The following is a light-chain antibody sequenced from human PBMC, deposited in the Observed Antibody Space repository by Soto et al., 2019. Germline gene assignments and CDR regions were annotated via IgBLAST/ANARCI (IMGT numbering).Light chain of an antibody. CDR1: QSVNTN. CDR2: GAS. Sequence: EIVMTQSPATLSVSPGERATLSCRASQSVNTNLAWYQQKPGQAPRLLIYGASTRATGIPARFSGSGSGTDFTLTISSLQPEDFATYYCQQSYSTETFGQGTKVDIK. J-gene: IGKJ1*01. V-gene: IGKV3-15*01. CDR3: QQSYSTET.